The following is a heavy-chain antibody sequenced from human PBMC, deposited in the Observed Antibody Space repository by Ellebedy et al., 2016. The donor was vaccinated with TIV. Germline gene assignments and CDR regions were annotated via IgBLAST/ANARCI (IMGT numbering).Heavy chain of an antibody. Sequence: AASVKVSCKASGYTFTSYAMHWVRQAPGQRLEWMGRINAGNGNTKYSQKFQRRVTITRDTSASTAYMELSSLRSEDTAVYYCARVKWELPFDYWGQGTLVTVSS. CDR1: GYTFTSYA. CDR2: INAGNGNT. J-gene: IGHJ4*02. CDR3: ARVKWELPFDY. D-gene: IGHD1-26*01. V-gene: IGHV1-3*01.